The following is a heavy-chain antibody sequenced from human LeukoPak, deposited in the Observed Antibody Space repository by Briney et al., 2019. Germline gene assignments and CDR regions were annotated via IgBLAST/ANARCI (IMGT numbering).Heavy chain of an antibody. V-gene: IGHV3-30*02. CDR3: ARDWRDSSGKFPNDAFDI. CDR2: IRYDGSNK. D-gene: IGHD3-22*01. J-gene: IGHJ3*02. Sequence: GGSLRLSCAASGFTFSNYGMHWVRQTPGKGLEWVSFIRYDGSNKYYADSVKGRFTISRDNAKNSLYLQMNSLRAEDTAVYYCARDWRDSSGKFPNDAFDIRGQGTMVTVSS. CDR1: GFTFSNYG.